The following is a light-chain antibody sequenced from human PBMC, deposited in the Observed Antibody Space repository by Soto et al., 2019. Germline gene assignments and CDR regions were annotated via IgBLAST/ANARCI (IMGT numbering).Light chain of an antibody. CDR2: DTS. V-gene: IGKV3-11*01. J-gene: IGKJ3*01. CDR3: QQRRNWVS. Sequence: LTQSPAILSLSPGERATLSCTASQSVDTYIAWYQQRPGQPPRLLIHDTSHRASGVPARFRGSGSGTDFTLTITSLEPKDFGVYFCQQRRNWVSFGPGTRL. CDR1: QSVDTY.